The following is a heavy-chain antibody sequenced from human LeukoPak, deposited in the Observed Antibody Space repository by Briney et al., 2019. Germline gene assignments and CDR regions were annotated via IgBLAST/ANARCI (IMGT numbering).Heavy chain of an antibody. CDR2: ISYDGSNK. J-gene: IGHJ4*02. V-gene: IGHV3-30*12. CDR1: GFTFSSYG. Sequence: GGSLRLSCAASGFTFSSYGMHWVRQAPGKGLEWVAVISYDGSNKYYADSVKGRFTISRDNSKNTLYLQMNSLRAEDTAVYYCAKDGVKRAYDYWGQGTLVTVSS. CDR3: AKDGVKRAYDY.